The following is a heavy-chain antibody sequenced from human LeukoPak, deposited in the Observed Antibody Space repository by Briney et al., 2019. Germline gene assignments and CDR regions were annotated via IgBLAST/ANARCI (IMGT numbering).Heavy chain of an antibody. CDR2: INWNGGNI. J-gene: IGHJ6*04. Sequence: PGGSLRLSCAASGFIFDDYVMNWVRQAPGKGLEWVSGINWNGGNIGYADSVKGRFTISRDNAKNSLYLQMNSLRAEDTALYYCARGWKGMVRGEDVWGKGTTVTVSS. CDR3: ARGWKGMVRGEDV. CDR1: GFIFDDYV. V-gene: IGHV3-9*01. D-gene: IGHD3-10*01.